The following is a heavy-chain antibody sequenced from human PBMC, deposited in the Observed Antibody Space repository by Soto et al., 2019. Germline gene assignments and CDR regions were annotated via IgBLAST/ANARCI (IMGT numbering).Heavy chain of an antibody. Sequence: AAVEVSCQASGCTFPSYGISWVRPAPGKGLEWMGWISAYNGNTNYAQKLQGRVTMPTDTSTRTAYMELRSLRSDDTAVYYCAIDGIGGVQAAIWLFELWGEGIQDTFS. CDR2: ISAYNGNT. V-gene: IGHV1-18*04. D-gene: IGHD2-2*01. J-gene: IGHJ5*02. CDR3: AIDGIGGVQAAIWLFEL. CDR1: GCTFPSYG.